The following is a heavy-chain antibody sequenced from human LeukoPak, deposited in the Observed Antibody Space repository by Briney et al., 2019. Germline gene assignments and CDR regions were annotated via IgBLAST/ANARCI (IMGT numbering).Heavy chain of an antibody. CDR3: ARGRDYGDYHADY. V-gene: IGHV4-38-2*01. CDR1: GYSISSGYY. D-gene: IGHD4-17*01. CDR2: IYHSGST. J-gene: IGHJ4*02. Sequence: PSETLSLTCAVSGYSISSGYYWGWIRQPPGKGLEWIGSIYHSGSTYYNPSLKSRVTISVDTSKNQFSLKLSSVTAADTAVYYCARGRDYGDYHADYWGQGTLVTVSS.